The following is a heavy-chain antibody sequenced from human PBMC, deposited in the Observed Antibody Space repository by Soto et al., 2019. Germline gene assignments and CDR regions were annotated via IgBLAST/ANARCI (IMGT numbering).Heavy chain of an antibody. D-gene: IGHD3-22*01. CDR2: IKQDGSEK. V-gene: IGHV3-7*01. CDR3: ARARSGTDSSGYYPSDY. J-gene: IGHJ4*02. CDR1: GFTFSSYW. Sequence: EESLRLSCAASGFTFSSYWMSWVRQAPGKGLEWVANIKQDGSEKYYVDSVKGRFTISRDNAKNSLYLQMNSLRAEDTAVYYCARARSGTDSSGYYPSDYWGQGTLVTVSS.